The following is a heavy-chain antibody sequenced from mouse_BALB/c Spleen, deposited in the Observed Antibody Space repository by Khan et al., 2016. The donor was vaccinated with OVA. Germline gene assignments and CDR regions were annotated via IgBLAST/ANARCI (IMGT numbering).Heavy chain of an antibody. V-gene: IGHV9-3-1*01. J-gene: IGHJ3*01. CDR1: GYTFANYG. CDR3: ARSNGNYWFAY. D-gene: IGHD2-1*01. CDR2: IHTYTGEP. Sequence: QIQLVQSGPELKKPGETVKISCKASGYTFANYGMNWVKQAPGKGLKWMGWIHTYTGEPTYADDFKGRFAFSLETSASTAYLQINNLKTEDTATYFCARSNGNYWFAYWGQGTLVTVSA.